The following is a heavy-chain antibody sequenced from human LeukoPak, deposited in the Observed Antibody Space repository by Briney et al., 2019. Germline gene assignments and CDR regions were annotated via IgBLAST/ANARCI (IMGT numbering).Heavy chain of an antibody. D-gene: IGHD3-16*02. CDR3: ARVNRGDAFDI. CDR1: GFSFTSYG. Sequence: GGSLRLSCAASGFSFTSYGVHGGRQAPGKGLEWVAVLWYDGRSKFYAHSLKGRFTTSRDTTKNPLDLQRKSMGAESTAVYYCARVNRGDAFDIWGQGPLVTVSS. J-gene: IGHJ3*02. CDR2: LWYDGRSK. V-gene: IGHV3-33*01.